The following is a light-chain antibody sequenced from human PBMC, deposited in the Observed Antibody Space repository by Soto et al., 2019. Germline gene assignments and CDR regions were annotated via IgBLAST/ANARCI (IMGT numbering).Light chain of an antibody. Sequence: QSVLTQPASVSGSPGQSITISCTGTSSDVGAYNFVSWYQQHPGKAPQLMIFEVTDRPSGISNRFSGSKSGNTASLTISGLQAEDEGDYYCSSYTSSGTLVFGTGTKV. CDR1: SSDVGAYNF. CDR2: EVT. J-gene: IGLJ1*01. CDR3: SSYTSSGTLV. V-gene: IGLV2-14*01.